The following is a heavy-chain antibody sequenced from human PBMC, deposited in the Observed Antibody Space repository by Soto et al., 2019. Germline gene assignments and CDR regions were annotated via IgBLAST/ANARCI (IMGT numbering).Heavy chain of an antibody. CDR3: AMPRVGVTGPVEY. D-gene: IGHD2-2*01. CDR2: IIPIFGTA. Sequence: QVQLVQSGAEVKKPGSSVKVSCKAAGGTFSSYAISWVRQAPGQVLEWMGGIIPIFGTANYAQQFQGRGTITADASTRKAYMERSSLRSEDTAVYYCAMPRVGVTGPVEYWGQGTLVTVSS. J-gene: IGHJ4*02. V-gene: IGHV1-69*01. CDR1: GGTFSSYA.